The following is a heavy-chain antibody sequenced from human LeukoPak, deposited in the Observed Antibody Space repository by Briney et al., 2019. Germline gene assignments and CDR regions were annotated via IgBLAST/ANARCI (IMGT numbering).Heavy chain of an antibody. CDR1: GFTFSSYS. J-gene: IGHJ3*02. D-gene: IGHD6-13*01. CDR2: ISSSSSYI. CDR3: ARDPKQQLPSGGAFDI. V-gene: IGHV3-21*01. Sequence: PGESLRLSCAASGFTFSSYSMNWVRQAPGKGLEWVSSISSSSSYIYYADSVKGRFTISRDNAKNSLYLQMNSLRAEDTAVYYCARDPKQQLPSGGAFDIWGQGTMITVSS.